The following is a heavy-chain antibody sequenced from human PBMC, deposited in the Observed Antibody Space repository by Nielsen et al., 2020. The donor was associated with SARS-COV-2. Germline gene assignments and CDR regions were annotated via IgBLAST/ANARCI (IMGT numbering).Heavy chain of an antibody. Sequence: SETLSLTCTVSGGSISSYYWSWIRQPPGKGLEWIGYIYYSGSTYYNPSLKSRVTISVDTSKNQFSLKLSSVTAADTAVYYCARDSTNYGSGGFDYWGQGTLVTVSS. CDR3: ARDSTNYGSGGFDY. V-gene: IGHV4-59*01. J-gene: IGHJ4*02. CDR2: IYYSGST. CDR1: GGSISSYY. D-gene: IGHD3-10*01.